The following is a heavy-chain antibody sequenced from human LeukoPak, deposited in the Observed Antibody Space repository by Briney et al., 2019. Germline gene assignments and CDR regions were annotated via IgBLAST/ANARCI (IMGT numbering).Heavy chain of an antibody. J-gene: IGHJ4*02. Sequence: SETLSLTCTVSGGSISSSSYYWGWIRQPPGKGLEWIGSIYYSGSTYYNPSLKSRVTISVDTSKNQFSLKLSSVTAADTAVYYCASQPVLEYYDSIDYWGQGTLVTVSS. CDR3: ASQPVLEYYDSIDY. V-gene: IGHV4-39*07. D-gene: IGHD3-22*01. CDR1: GGSISSSSYY. CDR2: IYYSGST.